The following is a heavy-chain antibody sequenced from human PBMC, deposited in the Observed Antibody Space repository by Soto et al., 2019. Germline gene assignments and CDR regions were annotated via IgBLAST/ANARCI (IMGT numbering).Heavy chain of an antibody. J-gene: IGHJ4*02. CDR2: ISDSGGST. CDR3: AKGLN. V-gene: IGHV3-23*01. Sequence: EVQLLESGGGLVQPGGSLRLSCTASGFTFTNHVMSWVRQTPGKGLEWVSSISDSGGSTYYADSVMGRFTISRDNSKNTLYLPVNSLRAEDTAVYYCAKGLNWGQGTLVTVSS. CDR1: GFTFTNHV.